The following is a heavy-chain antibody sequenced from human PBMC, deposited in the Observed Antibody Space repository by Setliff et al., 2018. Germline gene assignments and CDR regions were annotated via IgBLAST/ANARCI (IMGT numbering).Heavy chain of an antibody. CDR2: ISGDSVYI. V-gene: IGHV3-23*01. CDR3: ANHNPARRALNGTPLDN. CDR1: GFTFSSYW. J-gene: IGHJ4*02. Sequence: LSLSCAASGFTFSSYWMHWVRQAPGKGLEWVSAISGDSVYIYYADSVKGRFTISRDNSKNTLYLQMRSLRAEDTAIYYCANHNPARRALNGTPLDNWGQGTLVTVSS. D-gene: IGHD1-1*01.